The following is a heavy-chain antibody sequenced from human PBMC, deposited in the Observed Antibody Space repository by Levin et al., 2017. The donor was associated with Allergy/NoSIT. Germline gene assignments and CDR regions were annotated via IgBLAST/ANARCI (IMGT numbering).Heavy chain of an antibody. J-gene: IGHJ4*02. D-gene: IGHD1-26*01. CDR2: ISSSSSYI. Sequence: GESLKISCAASGFTFSSYSMNWVRQAPGKGLEWVSSISSSSSYIYYADSVKGRFTISRDNAKNSLYLQMNSLRAEDTAVYYCARATEKWELLRPLDYWGQGTLVTVSS. V-gene: IGHV3-21*01. CDR1: GFTFSSYS. CDR3: ARATEKWELLRPLDY.